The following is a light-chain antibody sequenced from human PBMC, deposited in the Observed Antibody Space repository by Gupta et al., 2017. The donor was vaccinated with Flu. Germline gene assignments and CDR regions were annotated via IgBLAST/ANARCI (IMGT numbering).Light chain of an antibody. Sequence: QSALTQPASVSGSPGPSITISCTGTSSDVGGYNYVSWYQQHPGKAPKLMIYEVSNRPSGVSNRFSGSKSGNTASLTISGLQAEDEADYYCSSYTSSSTLPTLFGGGTKLTVL. V-gene: IGLV2-14*01. CDR1: SSDVGGYNY. J-gene: IGLJ2*01. CDR3: SSYTSSSTLPTL. CDR2: EVS.